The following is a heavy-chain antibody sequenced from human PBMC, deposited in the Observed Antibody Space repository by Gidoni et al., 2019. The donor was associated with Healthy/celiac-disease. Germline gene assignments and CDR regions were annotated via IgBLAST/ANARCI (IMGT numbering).Heavy chain of an antibody. CDR3: AKDEGSRIAARLWLTPFDY. D-gene: IGHD6-6*01. J-gene: IGHJ4*02. Sequence: QVQLVESGGGVVQPGRSLRLSCAASGFTFSSYGMHWVRQAPGKGLEWVAVISYDGSNKYYADSVKGRFTISRDNSKNTLYLQMNSLRAEDTAVYYCAKDEGSRIAARLWLTPFDYWGQGTLVTVSS. CDR1: GFTFSSYG. V-gene: IGHV3-30*18. CDR2: ISYDGSNK.